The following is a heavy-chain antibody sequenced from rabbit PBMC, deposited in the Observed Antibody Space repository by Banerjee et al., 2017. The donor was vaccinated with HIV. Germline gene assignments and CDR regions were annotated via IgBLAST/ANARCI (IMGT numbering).Heavy chain of an antibody. CDR3: VRGGPYYFDL. D-gene: IGHD5-1*01. V-gene: IGHV1S40*01. CDR1: GFTLSSYW. J-gene: IGHJ4*01. Sequence: QSLEESGGDLVKPGASLTLTCTASGFTLSSYWVSWVRQAPGKGLEWIGAIYAGSSGSTYYANWAKGRFTISSHNAQNTVDLQMNSLTAADTATYFCVRGGPYYFDLWGPGTLVTVS. CDR2: IYAGSSGST.